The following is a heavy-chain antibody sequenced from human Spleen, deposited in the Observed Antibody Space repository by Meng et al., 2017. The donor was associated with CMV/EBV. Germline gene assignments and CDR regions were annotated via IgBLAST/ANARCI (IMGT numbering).Heavy chain of an antibody. CDR3: ARDFGFCGSAKCYPTTASGFDY. V-gene: IGHV1-2*02. J-gene: IGHJ4*02. CDR1: GYTFTGYY. D-gene: IGHD2-2*01. Sequence: ASVKVSCKASGYTFTGYYIHWVRQAPGQGLEWMGWINPNSGGTNYAQKFQGRVTMTRDTSITTVYMELSRLRSDDTAVYYCARDFGFCGSAKCYPTTASGFDYWGQGTLVTVSS. CDR2: INPNSGGT.